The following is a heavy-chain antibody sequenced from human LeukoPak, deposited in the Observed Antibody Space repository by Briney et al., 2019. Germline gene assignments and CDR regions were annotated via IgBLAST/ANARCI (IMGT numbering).Heavy chain of an antibody. CDR2: IRSKAYGGTT. J-gene: IGHJ6*02. Sequence: GGSLRLSCTASGFTFGDYAMSWFRQAPGKGLEWVGFIRSKAYGGTTEYAASVKGRFTISRDDSKSIAYLQMNSLKTEDTAVYYCTRDCSSTSCIWLFGSYYYYGMDVWGQGTTVTVSS. D-gene: IGHD2-2*01. CDR1: GFTFGDYA. V-gene: IGHV3-49*03. CDR3: TRDCSSTSCIWLFGSYYYYGMDV.